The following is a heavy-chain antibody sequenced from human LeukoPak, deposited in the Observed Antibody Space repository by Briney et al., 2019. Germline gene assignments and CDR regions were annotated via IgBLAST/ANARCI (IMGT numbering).Heavy chain of an antibody. J-gene: IGHJ4*02. Sequence: GGSLRLSCAASGFTFSSYAMHWVRQAPGKGLEWVAVISYDGSNKYYADSVKGRFTISRDNAKSTLFLQMNSLRDEDTAVYYCVSNTLVIAAAFYDSWGQGTLVTVSS. CDR1: GFTFSSYA. D-gene: IGHD6-13*01. CDR2: ISYDGSNK. CDR3: VSNTLVIAAAFYDS. V-gene: IGHV3-30-3*01.